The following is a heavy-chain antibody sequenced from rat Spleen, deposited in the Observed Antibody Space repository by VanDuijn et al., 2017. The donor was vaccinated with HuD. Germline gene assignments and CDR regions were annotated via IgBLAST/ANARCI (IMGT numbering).Heavy chain of an antibody. CDR1: GFTFSSYW. V-gene: IGHV5-62*01. CDR2: ISSSSGT. Sequence: VQLVETGGDIVPPGRSLKLSCVGSGFTFSSYWMYWIRQAPGKGLDWVAYISSSSGTVYADAVKGRFTISRDNAKNTLYLQLNSLRSEDTAIYYCARNDYPGITGVMDAWGQGASVTVSS. CDR3: ARNDYPGITGVMDA. J-gene: IGHJ4*01. D-gene: IGHD1-4*01.